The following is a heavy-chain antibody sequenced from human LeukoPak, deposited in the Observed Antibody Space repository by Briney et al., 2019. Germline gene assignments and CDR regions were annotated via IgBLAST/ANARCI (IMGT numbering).Heavy chain of an antibody. J-gene: IGHJ5*02. D-gene: IGHD3-3*01. CDR3: ARYYYDFWSGYYKSGDNNWFDP. Sequence: PSETLSLTCAVYGGSFSGYYWSWIRRPPGKGLEWIGEINHSGSTNYNPSLKSRVTISVDTSKNQFSLKLSSVTAADTAVYYCARYYYDFWSGYYKSGDNNWFDPWGQGTLVTVSS. CDR1: GGSFSGYY. V-gene: IGHV4-34*01. CDR2: INHSGST.